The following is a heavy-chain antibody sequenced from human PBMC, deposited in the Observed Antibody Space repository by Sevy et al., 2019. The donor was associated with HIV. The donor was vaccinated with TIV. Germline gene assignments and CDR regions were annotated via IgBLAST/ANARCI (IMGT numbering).Heavy chain of an antibody. J-gene: IGHJ6*03. CDR1: GFSFGSYG. D-gene: IGHD3-22*01. CDR2: ISGSGTRT. CDR3: GKGGGGHYDPDEIAYYFYYYYMDV. Sequence: GGSLRLSCAVSGFSFGSYGMTWVRQAPGKGLEWVSAISGSGTRTYYADSVKGRFIISRDNSKNTLDLQMNSLRAEDTVIYYGGKGGGGHYDPDEIAYYFYYYYMDVWGKGTTVTVSS. V-gene: IGHV3-23*01.